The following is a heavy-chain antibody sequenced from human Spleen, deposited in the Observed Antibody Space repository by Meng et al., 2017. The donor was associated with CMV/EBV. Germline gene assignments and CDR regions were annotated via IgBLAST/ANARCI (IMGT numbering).Heavy chain of an antibody. CDR2: IDSTSNYI. CDR3: ARDLTLWGSSNKGRIRAGMDV. D-gene: IGHD6-13*01. J-gene: IGHJ6*02. CDR1: GFTFSSYS. Sequence: GESLKISCTASGFTFSSYSMNWVRQAPGKGLEWVSYIDSTSNYIYYADSVKGRFTISRDNAKKSLNLQMNSLRAEDTAVYYCARDLTLWGSSNKGRIRAGMDVWGQGTTVTVSS. V-gene: IGHV3-21*01.